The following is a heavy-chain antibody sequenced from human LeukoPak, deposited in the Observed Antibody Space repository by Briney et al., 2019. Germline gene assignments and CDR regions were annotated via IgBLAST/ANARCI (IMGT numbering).Heavy chain of an antibody. D-gene: IGHD3-3*01. CDR2: ISWNSGSI. V-gene: IGHV3-9*01. CDR3: AREQYYDFWSGYYEGRRYFDY. J-gene: IGHJ4*02. CDR1: GFTFDDYA. Sequence: GGSLRLSCAASGFTFDDYAMHWVRQAPGKGLEWVSGISWNSGSIGYADSVKGRFTISRDNAKNSLYLQMNSLRAEDTAVYYCAREQYYDFWSGYYEGRRYFDYWGQGTLVTVSS.